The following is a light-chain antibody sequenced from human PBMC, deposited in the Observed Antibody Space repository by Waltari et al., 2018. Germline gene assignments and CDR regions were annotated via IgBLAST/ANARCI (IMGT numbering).Light chain of an antibody. CDR3: MQALQNPWT. J-gene: IGKJ1*01. Sequence: DIVMTQSPLSLPVTPGEPASIPCRSSQSLLHSNGYNYLDWYLQRPGQSPQVLIYLGSIRASGVPDRFSGSGSGTDFTLRISRVEAEDVGVYYCMQALQNPWTFGQGTKVEIK. V-gene: IGKV2-28*01. CDR2: LGS. CDR1: QSLLHSNGYNY.